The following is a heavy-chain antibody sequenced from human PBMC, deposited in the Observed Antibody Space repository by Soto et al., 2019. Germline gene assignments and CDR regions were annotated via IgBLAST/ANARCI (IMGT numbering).Heavy chain of an antibody. CDR1: GGSISSGSYY. CDR2: IYYSGST. D-gene: IGHD2-15*01. Sequence: SETLSLTCTVSGGSISSGSYYWGWIRQPPGKGLEWIGSIYYSGSTYYNPSLKSRVTISVDTSKNQFSLKLSSVTAADTAVYYCARPVGYCSGGSCYSRWFDPWGQGTLVTVSS. J-gene: IGHJ5*02. V-gene: IGHV4-39*01. CDR3: ARPVGYCSGGSCYSRWFDP.